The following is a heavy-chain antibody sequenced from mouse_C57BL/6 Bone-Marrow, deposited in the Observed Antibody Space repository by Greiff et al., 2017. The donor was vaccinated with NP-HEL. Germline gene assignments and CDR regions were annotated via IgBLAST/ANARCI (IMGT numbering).Heavy chain of an antibody. V-gene: IGHV5-6*01. CDR2: LSSGGSYT. CDR1: GFTFSSYG. J-gene: IGHJ2*01. CDR3: ARHASYYYGSSYFDY. Sequence: EVMLVESGGDLVKPGGSLKLSCAASGFTFSSYGMSWVRQTPDKRLEWVATLSSGGSYTYYPDSVKGRFPISRDNAKNTLYLQMSSLKSEDTAMYYCARHASYYYGSSYFDYWGQGTTLTVSS. D-gene: IGHD1-1*01.